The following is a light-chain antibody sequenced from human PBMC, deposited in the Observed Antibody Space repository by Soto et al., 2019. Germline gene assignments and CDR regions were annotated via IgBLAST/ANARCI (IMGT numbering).Light chain of an antibody. Sequence: EIVLTQSPGTLSLSPGERATLSCRASQSVGSSYLAWYQQKPGQAPRLLIYGASSRATATPDRFSGSGSGTTFTLTISRLEPEDVAVYYCQQYGSLYTFGQGTKLEIK. CDR2: GAS. CDR1: QSVGSSY. V-gene: IGKV3-20*01. CDR3: QQYGSLYT. J-gene: IGKJ2*01.